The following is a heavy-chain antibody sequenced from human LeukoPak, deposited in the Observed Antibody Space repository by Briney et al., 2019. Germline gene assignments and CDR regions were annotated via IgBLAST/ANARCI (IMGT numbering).Heavy chain of an antibody. CDR1: GYTFTSYG. D-gene: IGHD2-2*01. V-gene: IGHV1-18*01. CDR2: ISGYNGDT. CDR3: ARPRTISTSCYDY. J-gene: IGHJ4*02. Sequence: ASVKVSCKASGYTFTSYGISWVRQAPGQGLEWMGWISGYNGDTNYAQNFQGRVTMTTDTSTSTAYVELRSLRSDDTAVYYCARPRTISTSCYDYWGQGTLVTVSS.